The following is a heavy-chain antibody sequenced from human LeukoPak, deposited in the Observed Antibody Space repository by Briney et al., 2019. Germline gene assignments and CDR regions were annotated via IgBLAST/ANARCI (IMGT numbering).Heavy chain of an antibody. CDR1: GFTFSSYG. CDR2: ISYDGSNK. J-gene: IGHJ4*02. D-gene: IGHD4-17*01. CDR3: AKDLYYGGNSG. Sequence: GGSLRLSCAASGFTFSSYGMHWVRQAPGKGLEWVAVISYDGSNKYYADSVKGRFTISRDNSKNTLYLQMNSLRAEDTAVYYCAKDLYYGGNSGWGQGTLVTVSS. V-gene: IGHV3-30*18.